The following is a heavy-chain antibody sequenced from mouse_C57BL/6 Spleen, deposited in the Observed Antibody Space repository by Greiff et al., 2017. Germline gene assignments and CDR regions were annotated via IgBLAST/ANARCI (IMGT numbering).Heavy chain of an antibody. V-gene: IGHV1-52*01. CDR3: ARSDDYDGWFAY. J-gene: IGHJ3*01. Sequence: QFQLQQPGAELVRPGSSVKLSCKASGYTFTSYWMHWVKQRPIQGLEWIGNIDPSDLATHYNQKFKDKATLTVDKSSSTAYMQLSSLTSEDSAVYYCARSDDYDGWFAYWGQGTLVTVSA. CDR1: GYTFTSYW. D-gene: IGHD2-4*01. CDR2: IDPSDLAT.